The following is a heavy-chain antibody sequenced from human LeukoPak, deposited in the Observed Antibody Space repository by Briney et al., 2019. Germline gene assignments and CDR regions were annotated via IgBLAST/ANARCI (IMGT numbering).Heavy chain of an antibody. J-gene: IGHJ3*02. V-gene: IGHV3-30*01. CDR3: ARGLSPGIDAFDI. CDR2: ISYDGSNK. Sequence: PGGSLRLFCAASGVTFSSYAMHWVRQAPGKGLEWVAVISYDGSNKYYADSVKGRFTISRDNSKNTLYLQMNSLRAEDTAVYYCARGLSPGIDAFDIRGQGTMVTVSS. CDR1: GVTFSSYA.